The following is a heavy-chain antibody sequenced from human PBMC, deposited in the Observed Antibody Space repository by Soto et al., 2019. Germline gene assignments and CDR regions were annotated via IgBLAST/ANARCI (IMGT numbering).Heavy chain of an antibody. J-gene: IGHJ6*02. CDR1: GGSFSGYY. Sequence: SETLSLTCAVYGGSFSGYYWSWIRQPPGKGLEWIGEINHSGSTNYNPSLKSRVTISVDTSKNQFSLKLSSVTAADTAVYYCARERYYYDTSSGYHYYYYGMDVWGQGTKVTVTS. V-gene: IGHV4-34*01. D-gene: IGHD3-22*01. CDR2: INHSGST. CDR3: ARERYYYDTSSGYHYYYYGMDV.